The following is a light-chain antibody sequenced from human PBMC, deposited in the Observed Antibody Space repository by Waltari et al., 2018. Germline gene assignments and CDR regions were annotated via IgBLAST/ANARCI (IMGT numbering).Light chain of an antibody. CDR3: QQLNSYPIT. V-gene: IGKV1-13*02. J-gene: IGKJ5*01. CDR2: GAS. Sequence: AIQVTQSPSSLSASVGDRVTITCRASQDLDNWLAWYQQKPGKAPNLLIYGASVLESGVPSRFSGSGSGTDFTLTISSLQPEDFATYYCQQLNSYPITFGQGTRLEIK. CDR1: QDLDNW.